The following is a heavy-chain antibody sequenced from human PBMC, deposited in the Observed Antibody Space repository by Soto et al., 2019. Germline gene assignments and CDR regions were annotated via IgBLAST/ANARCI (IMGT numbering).Heavy chain of an antibody. CDR2: IYHSGST. CDR3: ASEQQWLATNLGGMDD. D-gene: IGHD6-19*01. Sequence: QVQLQESGPGLVKPSGTLSLTCAVSGGSISSSNWWSWVRQPPGKGLEWIGEIYHSGSTNYNPSPRSRDSISVVKSKNQSSLKLSPLTAADTAVYDCASEQQWLATNLGGMDDWGQGTAVSVSS. J-gene: IGHJ6*01. CDR1: GGSISSSNW. V-gene: IGHV4-4*02.